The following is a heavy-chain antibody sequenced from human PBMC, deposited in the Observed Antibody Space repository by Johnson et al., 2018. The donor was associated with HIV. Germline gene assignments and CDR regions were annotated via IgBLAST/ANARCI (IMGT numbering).Heavy chain of an antibody. J-gene: IGHJ3*02. D-gene: IGHD2-15*01. CDR2: IWFDGSNK. Sequence: QVQLVESGGGVVQPGRSLRLSCAASGFTFSSYGMHWVRQAPGKGLEWVGVIWFDGSNKYYADSVKGRFTISRDNSKNTLYLQMNSLRAEDTAVYYCARDKRYCSGGSCHLGAFDIWGQGTMVTVSS. CDR3: ARDKRYCSGGSCHLGAFDI. V-gene: IGHV3-30*19. CDR1: GFTFSSYG.